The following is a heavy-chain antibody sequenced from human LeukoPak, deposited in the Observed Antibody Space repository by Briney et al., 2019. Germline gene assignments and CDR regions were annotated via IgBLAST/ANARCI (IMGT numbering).Heavy chain of an antibody. CDR3: ARTSVDCTNGVCPYYFDY. J-gene: IGHJ4*02. CDR1: GGSISSSYY. Sequence: PSETLSLTCTVSGGSISSSYYWGWIRQPPGKGLEWIGNIYYSGSTYYNPSLKSRVTISVDTSKNQFSLKLSSVTAADTAVYYCARTSVDCTNGVCPYYFDYWGQGTLVTVS. D-gene: IGHD2-8*01. V-gene: IGHV4-39*01. CDR2: IYYSGST.